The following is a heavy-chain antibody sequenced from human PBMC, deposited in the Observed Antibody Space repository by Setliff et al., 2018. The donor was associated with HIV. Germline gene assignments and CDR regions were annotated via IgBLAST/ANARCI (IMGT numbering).Heavy chain of an antibody. CDR2: IYTSGST. J-gene: IGHJ6*02. V-gene: IGHV4-61*02. Sequence: SETLSLTCTVSGGSTDSGSYYWNWIRQPAGKGLEWIGRIYTSGSTNYNPSLKSRVTISVDTSKNQFSLKLSSVTAADTAVYYCAREDYYYYGMDVWGQGTTVTVSS. CDR1: GGSTDSGSYY. CDR3: AREDYYYYGMDV.